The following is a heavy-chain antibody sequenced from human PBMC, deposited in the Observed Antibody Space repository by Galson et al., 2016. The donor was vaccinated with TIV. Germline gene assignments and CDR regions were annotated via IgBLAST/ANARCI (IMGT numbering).Heavy chain of an antibody. CDR1: GGSISSSSYY. D-gene: IGHD3-10*01. V-gene: IGHV4-39*01. Sequence: LSLTCTVSGGSISSSSYYWAWLRQPPGKGLEWIGSIFHSGSASYNPSLKSRVTMSVDTSKNHFSLGLTSVTATDTALYYCARHSVPEGWFAYSWFDPWGQGTLVTVSS. CDR3: ARHSVPEGWFAYSWFDP. CDR2: IFHSGSA. J-gene: IGHJ5*02.